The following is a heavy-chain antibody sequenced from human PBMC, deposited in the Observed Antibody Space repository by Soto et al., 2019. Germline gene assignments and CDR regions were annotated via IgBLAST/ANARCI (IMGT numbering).Heavy chain of an antibody. Sequence: QVQLVQSGDEVRKPGSSVKVSCKASGYIFVNYGIAWVRQAPGQGLEWMGWIRAYSGNTHYARKVQGRLTMTTDTTTSTAYMNLGSLTSCDTGVYYCAMLDNYITPTPQDVWGQGTTVTVSS. J-gene: IGHJ6*02. CDR2: IRAYSGNT. D-gene: IGHD2-2*03. CDR1: GYIFVNYG. CDR3: AMLDNYITPTPQDV. V-gene: IGHV1-18*01.